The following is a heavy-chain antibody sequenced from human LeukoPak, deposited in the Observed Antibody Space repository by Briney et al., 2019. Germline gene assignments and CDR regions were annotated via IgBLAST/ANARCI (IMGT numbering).Heavy chain of an antibody. D-gene: IGHD3-3*01. Sequence: GGSLRLSCAASGFTFSSYAMSWVRQAPGKGLEWVSVSGSGGSIYYADSVKGRFTISRDNSRNTLYLQMDSLRAEDTAVYYCAKDQSRGITIFGVVIETGGFDYWGQGALVTVSS. CDR3: AKDQSRGITIFGVVIETGGFDY. J-gene: IGHJ4*02. CDR2: SGSGGSI. V-gene: IGHV3-23*01. CDR1: GFTFSSYA.